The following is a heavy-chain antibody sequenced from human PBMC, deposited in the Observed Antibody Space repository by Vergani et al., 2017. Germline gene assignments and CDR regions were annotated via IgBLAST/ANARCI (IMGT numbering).Heavy chain of an antibody. V-gene: IGHV3-30*18. CDR2: ISYDGSNK. Sequence: QVQLVESGGGVVQPGRSLRLSCAASGFTFSSYGMHWVRQAPGKGLEWVAVISYDGSNKYYADSVKGRFTISRDNSKNTLYLQMNSLRAEDTAVYYCAKGDYSSGWYVGVAYWGQGTLVTVSS. CDR3: AKGDYSSGWYVGVAY. D-gene: IGHD6-19*01. J-gene: IGHJ4*02. CDR1: GFTFSSYG.